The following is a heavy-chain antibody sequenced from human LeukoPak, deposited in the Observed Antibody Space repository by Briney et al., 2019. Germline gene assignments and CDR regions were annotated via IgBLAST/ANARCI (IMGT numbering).Heavy chain of an antibody. V-gene: IGHV3-30*03. J-gene: IGHJ4*02. CDR3: AVGATTDY. CDR2: ISYDGSNK. D-gene: IGHD1-26*01. Sequence: PGGSLRLSCAASGFTFSNYGMHWVRQAPGKGLEWVAVISYDGSNKYYADSVKGRFTISRDNSKNTLYLQMNSLRAEDTAVYYCAVGATTDYWGQGTLVTVSS. CDR1: GFTFSNYG.